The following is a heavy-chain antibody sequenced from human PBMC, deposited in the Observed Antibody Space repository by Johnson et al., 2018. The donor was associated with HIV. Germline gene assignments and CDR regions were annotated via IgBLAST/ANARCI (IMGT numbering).Heavy chain of an antibody. J-gene: IGHJ3*02. CDR1: VFSFDDYG. CDR3: ARRYSGSYGAFDI. V-gene: IGHV3-20*04. CDR2: INWNGGAT. Sequence: VQLVESGGRVVRPGGSLTLSCAASVFSFDDYGMTWVRQIAGKGLEWVSGINWNGGATGYADSVKGRCTIPRDNAKNSLYLQMNSLRAEDTALYYCARRYSGSYGAFDIWGQGTMVTVSS. D-gene: IGHD1-26*01.